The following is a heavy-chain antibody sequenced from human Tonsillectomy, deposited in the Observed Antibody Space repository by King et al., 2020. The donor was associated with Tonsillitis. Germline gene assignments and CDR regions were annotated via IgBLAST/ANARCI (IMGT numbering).Heavy chain of an antibody. CDR2: IYHSGST. D-gene: IGHD6-13*01. J-gene: IGHJ4*02. CDR3: ARVSAEYYFDY. CDR1: GYSISSGYY. Sequence: QLQESGPGLVKPSETLSLTCAVSGYSISSGYYWGWIRQPPGKGLEGIGSIYHSGSTYYNPSLKSRVTISVDTSKNQFSLKLSSVTAADTAVYYCARVSAEYYFDYWGQGTLVTVSS. V-gene: IGHV4-38-2*01.